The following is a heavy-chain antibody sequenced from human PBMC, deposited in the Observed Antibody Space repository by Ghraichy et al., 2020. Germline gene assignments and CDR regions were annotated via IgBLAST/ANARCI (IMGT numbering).Heavy chain of an antibody. Sequence: ASVKVSCKASGYTFTSYGISWVRQAPGQGLEWMGWISAYNGNTNYAQKLQGRVTMTTDTSTSTAYMELRSLRSDDTAVYYCASLIFNYDILTGYEGARFDPWGQGTLVTVSS. J-gene: IGHJ5*02. CDR1: GYTFTSYG. D-gene: IGHD3-9*01. CDR2: ISAYNGNT. V-gene: IGHV1-18*01. CDR3: ASLIFNYDILTGYEGARFDP.